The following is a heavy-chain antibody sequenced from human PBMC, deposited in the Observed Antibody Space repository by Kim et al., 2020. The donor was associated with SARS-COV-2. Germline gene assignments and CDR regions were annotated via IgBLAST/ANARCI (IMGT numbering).Heavy chain of an antibody. CDR1: GYTFTSYA. Sequence: ASVKVSCKASGYTFTSYAMNWVRQTPGQGLEWMGWINTNTGNPTYAQGFTGRFVFSLDTSVSTAYLQISSLKAEDTAVYYCARDSRIFGGRGLGYWGQGTLVTVSS. D-gene: IGHD3-3*01. J-gene: IGHJ4*02. CDR3: ARDSRIFGGRGLGY. CDR2: INTNTGNP. V-gene: IGHV7-4-1*02.